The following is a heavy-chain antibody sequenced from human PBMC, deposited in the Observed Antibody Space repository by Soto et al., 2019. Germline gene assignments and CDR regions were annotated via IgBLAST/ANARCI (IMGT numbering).Heavy chain of an antibody. CDR1: GGSISSYY. CDR3: ARQMATGHYYYYGMDV. D-gene: IGHD5-12*01. V-gene: IGHV4-59*01. CDR2: IYYSGST. J-gene: IGHJ6*02. Sequence: SETLSLTCTVSGGSISSYYWSWIRQPPGKGLEWIGYIYYSGSTNYNPSLESRVTISVDTSKNQFSLKLSSVTAADTAVYYCARQMATGHYYYYGMDVWGQGTTVTVSS.